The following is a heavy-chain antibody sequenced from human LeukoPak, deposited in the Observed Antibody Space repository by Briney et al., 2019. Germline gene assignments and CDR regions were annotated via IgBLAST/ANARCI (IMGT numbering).Heavy chain of an antibody. Sequence: GGSLRLSCAGSGFNFGGYGMHWVRQAPGKGLEWVAFIRYDGSDKYYADSVRGRFTISRDNSKNTLYLQLSSLRVEDTAVYYGAPDYSSSLAIDYWGQGTLVTVSS. D-gene: IGHD6-6*01. J-gene: IGHJ4*02. CDR3: APDYSSSLAIDY. CDR2: IRYDGSDK. V-gene: IGHV3-30*02. CDR1: GFNFGGYG.